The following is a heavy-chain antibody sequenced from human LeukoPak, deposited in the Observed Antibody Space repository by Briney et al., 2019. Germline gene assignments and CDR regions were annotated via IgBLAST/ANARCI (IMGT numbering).Heavy chain of an antibody. Sequence: GGSLRLSCAASGFTFSSYRMSWVRQAPGKGLEWVADIKQDGSEKYYVDSVKGRFTISRDNAKNSLYLQMNSLRAEDTAVYYCASIDSSGYYSPDAFDIWGQGTMVTVSS. CDR2: IKQDGSEK. J-gene: IGHJ3*02. D-gene: IGHD3-22*01. CDR1: GFTFSSYR. V-gene: IGHV3-7*01. CDR3: ASIDSSGYYSPDAFDI.